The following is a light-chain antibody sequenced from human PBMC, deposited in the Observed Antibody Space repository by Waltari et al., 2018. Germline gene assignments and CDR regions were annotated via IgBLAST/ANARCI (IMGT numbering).Light chain of an antibody. CDR3: QTWGTGIWV. Sequence: QLVLTQSPSASASLGVSVKITCTLSSGHSSNVVAWHQQQPEKGPRYLMKVNSDGSHSKGDGIPDRFSGSSSGAERYLTISSLQSDDEADYYCQTWGTGIWVFGGGTRLTVL. J-gene: IGLJ3*02. V-gene: IGLV4-69*01. CDR2: VNSDGSH. CDR1: SGHSSNV.